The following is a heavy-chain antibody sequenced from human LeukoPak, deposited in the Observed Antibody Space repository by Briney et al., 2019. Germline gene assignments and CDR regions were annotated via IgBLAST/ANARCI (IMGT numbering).Heavy chain of an antibody. CDR2: IYYSGST. V-gene: IGHV4-59*08. Sequence: SETLSLTCTVSGGSISSYYWSWIRQPPGKGLEWIGYIYYSGSTNYNPSLKSRVTISVDTSKNQFSLKLSSVTAADTAVYYCARLLYYYDSSGYTQNGFDPWGQGTLVTVSS. J-gene: IGHJ5*02. CDR1: GGSISSYY. D-gene: IGHD3-22*01. CDR3: ARLLYYYDSSGYTQNGFDP.